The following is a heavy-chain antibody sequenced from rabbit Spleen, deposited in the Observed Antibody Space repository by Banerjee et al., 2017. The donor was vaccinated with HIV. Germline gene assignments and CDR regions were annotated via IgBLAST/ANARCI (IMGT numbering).Heavy chain of an antibody. D-gene: IGHD8-1*01. V-gene: IGHV1S40*01. CDR2: IDTGSSGFT. CDR1: GVSFSSSYY. CDR3: ARDTGSSFSSYGMDL. J-gene: IGHJ6*01. Sequence: QSLEESGGDLVKPGASLTLTCTASGVSFSSSYYMCWVRQAPGKGLEWIACIDTGSSGFTYFASWAKGRFTISKTSSTTVTLQMTSLTAADTATYFCARDTGSSFSSYGMDLWGPGTLSPS.